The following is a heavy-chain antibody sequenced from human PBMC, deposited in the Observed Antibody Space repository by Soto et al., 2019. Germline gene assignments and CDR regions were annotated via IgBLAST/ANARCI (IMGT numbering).Heavy chain of an antibody. V-gene: IGHV5-51*01. Sequence: EPLKICGKGSGYSFSDCWIGWVRQMPGKGLEWMGIIYPGDSDTRYSPSFQGQGSFSADKAISTAYLQWSSVKASDTAMYFFARHRIDYYAMDVLGHAITVTV. J-gene: IGHJ6*02. CDR2: IYPGDSDT. CDR1: GYSFSDCW. CDR3: ARHRIDYYAMDV.